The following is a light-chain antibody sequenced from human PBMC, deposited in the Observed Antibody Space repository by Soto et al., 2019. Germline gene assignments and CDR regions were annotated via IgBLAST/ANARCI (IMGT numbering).Light chain of an antibody. V-gene: IGKV1-5*03. J-gene: IGKJ2*01. Sequence: DIQMTQSPSTLSASVGDRVTITCRASQSISSGLAWYQQKPGKAPKLLIYKASSLESGVPSRFSGSGSGTEFTLTISSLQPDDFATYSCQQYNSYLYTFGQGTKLEIK. CDR1: QSISSG. CDR2: KAS. CDR3: QQYNSYLYT.